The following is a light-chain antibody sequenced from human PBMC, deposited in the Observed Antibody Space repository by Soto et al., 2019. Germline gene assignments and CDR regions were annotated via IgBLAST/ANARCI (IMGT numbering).Light chain of an antibody. CDR1: SSDVGGYNY. CDR3: SSYAGSNNFV. V-gene: IGLV2-8*01. Sequence: QSVLTQPPSASGSPGQSVTLSCTGTSSDVGGYNYVSWYQQHPGKAPKLMIYEVSKRPSGVPDRFSGSKSGNTASLTVSGLQAEDEADYYCSSYAGSNNFVFRGGTKLTVL. J-gene: IGLJ2*01. CDR2: EVS.